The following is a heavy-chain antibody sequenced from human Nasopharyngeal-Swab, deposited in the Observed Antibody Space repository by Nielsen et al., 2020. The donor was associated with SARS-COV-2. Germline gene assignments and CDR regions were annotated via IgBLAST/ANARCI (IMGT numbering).Heavy chain of an antibody. CDR3: ARSPSPHITMIVVVTHWYFDL. Sequence: SETLSLTCTVSGGSISSGGYYWSWIRQHPGKGLEWIGYIYYSGSTYYNPSLKSRVTISVDTSKNQFSLKLGSVTAADTAVYYCARSPSPHITMIVVVTHWYFDLWGRGTLVTVSS. CDR1: GGSISSGGYY. CDR2: IYYSGST. J-gene: IGHJ2*01. D-gene: IGHD3-22*01. V-gene: IGHV4-31*03.